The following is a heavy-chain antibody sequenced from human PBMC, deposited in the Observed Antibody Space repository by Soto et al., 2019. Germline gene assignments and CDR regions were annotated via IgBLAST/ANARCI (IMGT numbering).Heavy chain of an antibody. CDR2: INHSGGT. Sequence: QVQLQQWGAGLLKPSETLSLTCAVYGGSFSSYYWTWIRQAPGKGLEWIGEINHSGGTNYNSSLKSRVTSSVDTSKNQVALILCSVTAADTAVYYCARDRQYYHFWSVDQNERPYGMDVWGHGTTVTVSS. D-gene: IGHD3-3*02. CDR1: GGSFSSYY. V-gene: IGHV4-34*02. J-gene: IGHJ6*02. CDR3: ARDRQYYHFWSVDQNERPYGMDV.